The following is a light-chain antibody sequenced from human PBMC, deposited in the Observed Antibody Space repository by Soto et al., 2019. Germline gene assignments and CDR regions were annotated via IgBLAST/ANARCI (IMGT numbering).Light chain of an antibody. CDR3: KKLLSYQIN. V-gene: IGKV1-8*01. Sequence: ASRMPTSPSSFSASTVSIFPITFLASQGISSYLAWYQQKPGKAPKLLIYAAYTLQSGVTLRFSGSGSGTSFTLTIRSMQPEDFATYYCKKLLSYQINFGKGKRREIK. J-gene: IGKJ5*01. CDR1: QGISSY. CDR2: AAY.